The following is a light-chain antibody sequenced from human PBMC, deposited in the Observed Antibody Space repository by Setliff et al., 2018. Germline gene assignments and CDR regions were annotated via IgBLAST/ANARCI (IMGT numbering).Light chain of an antibody. V-gene: IGLV2-14*01. J-gene: IGLJ1*01. Sequence: QSVLTQPASVSGSPGQSITISCTGTSSDVGSHNYVSWYQHHPGKAPKLVIYEVSNRPSGVSNRFSGSKSVNTASLTISGLQAEDEADYYCSSFRSIATPEVFGTGTKGTVL. CDR3: SSFRSIATPEV. CDR2: EVS. CDR1: SSDVGSHNY.